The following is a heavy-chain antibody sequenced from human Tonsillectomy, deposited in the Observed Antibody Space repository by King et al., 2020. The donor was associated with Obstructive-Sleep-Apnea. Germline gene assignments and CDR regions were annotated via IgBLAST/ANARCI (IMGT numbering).Heavy chain of an antibody. CDR1: GGSISSYY. D-gene: IGHD3-22*01. V-gene: IGHV4-59*01. J-gene: IGHJ4*02. Sequence: VQLQESGPGLVKPSETLSLTCTVSGGSISSYYWSWIRQPPGKGLGWIGYIYYSGSTNYNPSLKSRVTISVDTSKNQFSLKLSSVTAADTAVYYCARGGSYYDSSGYLDYWGQGTLVTVSS. CDR2: IYYSGST. CDR3: ARGGSYYDSSGYLDY.